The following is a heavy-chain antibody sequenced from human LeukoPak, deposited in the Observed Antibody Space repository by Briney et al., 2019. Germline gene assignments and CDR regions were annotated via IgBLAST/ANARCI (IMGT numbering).Heavy chain of an antibody. D-gene: IGHD6-19*01. CDR1: GYTFTGYY. CDR3: ARGVWIAVAGGLIAFDI. J-gene: IGHJ3*02. CDR2: INPNSGGT. Sequence: ASVKVSCKASGYTFTGYYMHWVRQAPGQGLEGMGWINPNSGGTNYAQKFQGRVTMTRDTSISTAYMELSRLRSDDTAVYYCARGVWIAVAGGLIAFDIWGQGTMVTVSS. V-gene: IGHV1-2*02.